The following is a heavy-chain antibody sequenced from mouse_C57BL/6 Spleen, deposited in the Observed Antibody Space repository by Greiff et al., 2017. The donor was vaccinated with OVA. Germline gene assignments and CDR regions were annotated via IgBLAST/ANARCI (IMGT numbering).Heavy chain of an antibody. Sequence: VQLQQSGAELVRPGASVKLSCKASGYTFTDYYINWVKQRPGQGLEWIARIYPGSGNTYYNEKFKGKATLTAEKSSSTAYMQLSSLTSEDSAVYFCARRAQATFYAMDYWGQGTSVTVSS. CDR2: IYPGSGNT. CDR3: ARRAQATFYAMDY. CDR1: GYTFTDYY. V-gene: IGHV1-76*01. D-gene: IGHD3-2*02. J-gene: IGHJ4*01.